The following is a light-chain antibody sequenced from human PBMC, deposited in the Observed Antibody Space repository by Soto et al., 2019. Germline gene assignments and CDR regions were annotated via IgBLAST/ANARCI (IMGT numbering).Light chain of an antibody. CDR2: EGS. J-gene: IGLJ1*01. CDR1: SSDVGSYNL. CDR3: CSYAGSSTFEV. Sequence: QSALTQPASVSGSPGQSITISCTGTSSDVGSYNLVSWYQQHPGKAPKLMIYEGSKRPSGGSNRFSGSKSGNTASLTISGLQAEDEADYYCCSYAGSSTFEVFGTGTKLTVL. V-gene: IGLV2-23*03.